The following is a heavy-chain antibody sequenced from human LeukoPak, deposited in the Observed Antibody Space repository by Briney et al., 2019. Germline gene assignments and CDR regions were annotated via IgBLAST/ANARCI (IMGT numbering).Heavy chain of an antibody. CDR2: ISAYNGST. Sequence: ASVKVSCKASGYTFTSYGISWVRQAPGQGLEWMGWISAYNGSTNYAQKLQGRVTMTTDTSTSTAYMELRSLRSDDTAVYYCAREGYYYDSSGNFDYWGQGTLVTVSS. D-gene: IGHD3-22*01. CDR3: AREGYYYDSSGNFDY. V-gene: IGHV1-18*01. CDR1: GYTFTSYG. J-gene: IGHJ4*02.